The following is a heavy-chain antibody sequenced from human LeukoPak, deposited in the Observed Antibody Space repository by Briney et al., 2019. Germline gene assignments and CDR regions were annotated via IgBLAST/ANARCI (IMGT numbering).Heavy chain of an antibody. V-gene: IGHV3-33*01. CDR2: IWYDGSKK. Sequence: GRSLRLSCAASGFTFSSYGMHWVRQAPGKGLEWVAVIWYDGSKKYYADSVKGRFTISRDNSKNTLYLQMNSLRAEDTAVYYCARDCSSTRCIDHWGQGTLVTVSS. CDR3: ARDCSSTRCIDH. CDR1: GFTFSSYG. D-gene: IGHD2-2*01. J-gene: IGHJ4*02.